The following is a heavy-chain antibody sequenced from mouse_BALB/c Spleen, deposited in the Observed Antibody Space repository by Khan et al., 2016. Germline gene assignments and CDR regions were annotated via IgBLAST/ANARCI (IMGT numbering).Heavy chain of an antibody. CDR1: GYTFTNYG. Sequence: QIQLVQSGPELKKPGETVKISCKASGYTFTNYGMNWVKQAPGKGLKWMGWINTNTGEPTYAEEFKGRFAFSLETSASTAYLQINNLKNEDTATYFCAISGGNFYYWGQGTTLTVSS. D-gene: IGHD3-1*01. CDR2: INTNTGEP. V-gene: IGHV9-3*02. J-gene: IGHJ2*01. CDR3: AISGGNFYY.